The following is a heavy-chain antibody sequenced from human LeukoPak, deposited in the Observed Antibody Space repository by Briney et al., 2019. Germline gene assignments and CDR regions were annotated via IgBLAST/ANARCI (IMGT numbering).Heavy chain of an antibody. Sequence: PGRSLRLSCAAPGFTFDEYAMHWVRQAPGKGLEWVSGISWNSGSIGYADSVKGRFTISRDNAKNSLYLQMNSLRAEDTALYYCAKNSYSSSPEFDYWGQGTLVTVSS. J-gene: IGHJ4*02. D-gene: IGHD6-6*01. CDR3: AKNSYSSSPEFDY. CDR2: ISWNSGSI. CDR1: GFTFDEYA. V-gene: IGHV3-9*01.